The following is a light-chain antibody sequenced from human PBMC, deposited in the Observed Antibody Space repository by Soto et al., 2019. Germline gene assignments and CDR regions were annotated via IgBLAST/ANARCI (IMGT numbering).Light chain of an antibody. CDR2: DTS. V-gene: IGKV3D-15*01. CDR3: HQYDHWPLT. Sequence: EIVLTQSPATLSVSPGERVTLSCRASQSVSNKLAWYQQKPGQAPRLLISDTSTRATGIPARFSGSGSGTEFTLTVSSLQSEDFALYFCHQYDHWPLTFGGGTKVEIK. CDR1: QSVSNK. J-gene: IGKJ4*01.